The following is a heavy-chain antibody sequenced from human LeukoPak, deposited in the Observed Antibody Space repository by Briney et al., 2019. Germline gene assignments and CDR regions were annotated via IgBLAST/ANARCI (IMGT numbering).Heavy chain of an antibody. CDR2: ISSSGSTM. CDR3: ARALLWFGELSPLDYGMDV. Sequence: PGGSLRLSCAASGFTFSDYYMSWIRQAPGKGLEWVSYISSSGSTMYYADSVKGRFTISRDNAKNSLYLQMNSLRAEDTAVYYCARALLWFGELSPLDYGMDVWGQGTTVTVSS. V-gene: IGHV3-11*01. CDR1: GFTFSDYY. J-gene: IGHJ6*02. D-gene: IGHD3-10*01.